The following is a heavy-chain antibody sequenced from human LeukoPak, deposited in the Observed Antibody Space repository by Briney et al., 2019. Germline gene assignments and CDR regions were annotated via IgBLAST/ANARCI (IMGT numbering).Heavy chain of an antibody. J-gene: IGHJ4*02. CDR2: IRYDGSNK. V-gene: IGHV3-30*02. D-gene: IGHD3-10*01. CDR3: AKDSSNRGVRGVITY. Sequence: GGSLRLSCAASGFTFSSYGMHWVRQAPGKALEWVAFIRYDGSNKYYADSVKGRFTISRDNSKNTLYLQMNSLRAEDTAVYYCAKDSSNRGVRGVITYWGQGTLVTVSS. CDR1: GFTFSSYG.